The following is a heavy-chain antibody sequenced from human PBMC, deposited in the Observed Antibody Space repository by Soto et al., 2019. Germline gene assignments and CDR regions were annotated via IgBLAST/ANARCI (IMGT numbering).Heavy chain of an antibody. CDR3: ARDGYGSGSYYIDY. CDR1: GFTFSTYD. D-gene: IGHD3-10*01. Sequence: QVQLVEAGGGVVQPGRSLRLSCAASGFTFSTYDMHWVRQAAGKGLEWVAVIWYDGSNKYYADSVKGRFTISRDNSKNTLYLQMNSLRAQDTAVYYCARDGYGSGSYYIDYWGQGTLVTVSS. CDR2: IWYDGSNK. V-gene: IGHV3-33*01. J-gene: IGHJ4*02.